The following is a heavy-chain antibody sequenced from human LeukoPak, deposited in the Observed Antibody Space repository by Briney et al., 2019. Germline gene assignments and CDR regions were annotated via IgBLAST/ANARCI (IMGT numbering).Heavy chain of an antibody. D-gene: IGHD6-19*01. CDR1: GDSVSSNSAA. CDR3: ARGRVITVAGRPTLRYFDY. CDR2: TYYRSKWYN. Sequence: SQTLSLTCAISGDSVSSNSAAWNWIRQSPSRGLEWLGRTYYRSKWYNDYAVSVRSRITINPDTSKNQFSLQLNSVTPEDTAVYYCARGRVITVAGRPTLRYFDYCGQGTLVTVSS. V-gene: IGHV6-1*01. J-gene: IGHJ4*02.